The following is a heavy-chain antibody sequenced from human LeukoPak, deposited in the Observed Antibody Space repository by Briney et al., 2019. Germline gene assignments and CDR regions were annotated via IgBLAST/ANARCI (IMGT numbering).Heavy chain of an antibody. V-gene: IGHV1-69*13. D-gene: IGHD3-16*01. CDR1: GGTFSSSA. CDR2: IIPIFGTA. J-gene: IGHJ6*04. Sequence: SVKVSCKASGGTFSSSAICLVRQAPGQGLEWMGGIIPIFGTANYAQKCQGRVTITADESTSTAYMELSSLRSEDTAVYYCARRPPYYSLEHYGMDVWGKGTTVTVSS. CDR3: ARRPPYYSLEHYGMDV.